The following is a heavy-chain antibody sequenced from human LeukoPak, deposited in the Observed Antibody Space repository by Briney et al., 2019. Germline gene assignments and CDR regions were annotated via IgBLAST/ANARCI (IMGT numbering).Heavy chain of an antibody. V-gene: IGHV1-69*13. Sequence: ASVKVSCKASGGTFSSYAISWVRQAPGQGLEWMGGIIPIFGTANYAQKFQGRVTITADESTSTAYMELSSLRSEDTAVYYCARDADSSSWSMYYYYGMDVWGQGTTVTVSS. CDR1: GGTFSSYA. D-gene: IGHD6-13*01. CDR3: ARDADSSSWSMYYYYGMDV. J-gene: IGHJ6*02. CDR2: IIPIFGTA.